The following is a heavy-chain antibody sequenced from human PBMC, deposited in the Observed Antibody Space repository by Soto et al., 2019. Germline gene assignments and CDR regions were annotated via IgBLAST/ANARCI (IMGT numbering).Heavy chain of an antibody. J-gene: IGHJ6*01. CDR3: ARGGPARGPDDYYYYVMDV. CDR2: IYHSGST. CDR1: GGSISSSNW. D-gene: IGHD6-6*01. Sequence: QVQLQESGPGLVKPSGTLSLTCAVSGGSISSSNWWSWVRQPPGKGLEWIGEIYHSGSTNYNPSLKSRVTISVDKYKNQFSLKLSAGTAADTAVYYCARGGPARGPDDYYYYVMDVWGQGTTVTVSS. V-gene: IGHV4-4*02.